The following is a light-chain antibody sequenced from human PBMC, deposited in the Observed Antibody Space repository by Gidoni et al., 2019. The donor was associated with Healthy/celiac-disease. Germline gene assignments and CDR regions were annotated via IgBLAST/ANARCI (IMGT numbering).Light chain of an antibody. CDR3: QQYGSSQIT. CDR1: QSVSSSY. CDR2: GAS. V-gene: IGKV3-20*01. Sequence: EIVLTQSPGTLSLSPGERATLYCRASQSVSSSYLAWYQQKPGQAPRLLIYGASSRATGIPDRFSGSGSGTDFTLTISRLEPEDFAVYYCQQYGSSQITFXQXTRLEIK. J-gene: IGKJ5*01.